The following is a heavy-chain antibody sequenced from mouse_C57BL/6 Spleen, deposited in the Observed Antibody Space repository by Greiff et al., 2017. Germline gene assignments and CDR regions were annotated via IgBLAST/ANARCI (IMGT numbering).Heavy chain of an antibody. CDR1: GYTFTDYN. V-gene: IGHV1-18*01. D-gene: IGHD2-4*01. CDR3: ARTYYDYAWFAY. J-gene: IGHJ3*01. Sequence: EVQLQQSGPELVKPGASVKIPCKASGYTFTDYNMDWVKQSHGKSLEWIGDINPNNGGTIYNQKFKGKATLTVDKSSSTAYMELRSLTSEDTAVYYCARTYYDYAWFAYWGQGTLVTVSA. CDR2: INPNNGGT.